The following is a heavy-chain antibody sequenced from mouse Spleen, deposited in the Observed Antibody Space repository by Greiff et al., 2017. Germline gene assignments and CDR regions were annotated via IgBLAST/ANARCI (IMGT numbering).Heavy chain of an antibody. CDR3: ARSCRIDYGSSPTLDY. CDR1: GYSITSGYY. Sequence: EVHLVESGPGLVKPSQSLSLTCSVTGYSITSGYYWNWIRQFPGNKLEWMGYISYDGSNNYNPSLKNRISITRDTSKNQFFLELNSVTTEDTATYYCARSCRIDYGSSPTLDYWGQGTTLTVSS. CDR2: ISYDGSN. D-gene: IGHD1-1*01. J-gene: IGHJ2*01. V-gene: IGHV3-6*01.